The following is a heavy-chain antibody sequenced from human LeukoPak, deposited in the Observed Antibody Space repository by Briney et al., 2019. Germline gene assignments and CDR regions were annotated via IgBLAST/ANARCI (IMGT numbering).Heavy chain of an antibody. V-gene: IGHV3-23*01. CDR1: GFSFSTYD. J-gene: IGHJ4*02. CDR2: ISGSAGGSA. Sequence: GGSLRLSCAASGFSFSTYDMSWVRQAPGKGLECVSYISGSAGGSAYYADAVKGRFTISRDNSKSTLYLQMSSLRAEDTVFYYCAKGAWLDDWGLGALVTVAS. CDR3: AKGAWLDD.